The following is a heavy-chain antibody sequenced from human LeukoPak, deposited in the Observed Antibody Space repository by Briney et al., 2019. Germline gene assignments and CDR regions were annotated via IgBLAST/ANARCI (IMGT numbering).Heavy chain of an antibody. J-gene: IGHJ4*02. D-gene: IGHD3-10*01. CDR2: MNPNSGNT. V-gene: IGHV1-8*02. CDR1: GYTFTGYY. Sequence: ASVKVSCKASGYTFTGYYMHWVRQAPGQGLEWMGWMNPNSGNTGYAQKFQGRVTMTRNTSISTAYMELSSLRSEDTAVYYCARGTNYGSGSYLFDYWGQGTLVTVSS. CDR3: ARGTNYGSGSYLFDY.